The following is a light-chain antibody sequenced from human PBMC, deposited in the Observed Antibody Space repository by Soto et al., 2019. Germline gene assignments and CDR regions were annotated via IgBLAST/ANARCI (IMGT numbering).Light chain of an antibody. V-gene: IGLV7-46*01. CDR3: LLFYDGVAV. CDR1: TGDVTNGRW. J-gene: IGLJ7*01. Sequence: QAVVTQAPSLTVSPGGTVTLTCGSSTGDVTNGRWPYWFQQRPGQVPRTLIHETSNQHSWTPARFSGSLLGGKAALTLSGAQPEDEDAYYCLLFYDGVAVFGGGTQVTVL. CDR2: ETS.